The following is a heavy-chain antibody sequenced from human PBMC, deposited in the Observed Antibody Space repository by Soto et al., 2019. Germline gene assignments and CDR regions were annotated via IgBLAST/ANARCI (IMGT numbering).Heavy chain of an antibody. CDR1: GFRFSTYT. J-gene: IGHJ4*02. CDR3: ARDLETTVAAFDF. V-gene: IGHV3-21*01. Sequence: LRLSCAAAGFRFSTYTMNLVGQAPGKRLEWVSSISGTGGSINYADSVKGRFTISRDNAKSSLYLQMNSLRVEDTAVYYCARDLETTVAAFDFWGLGTLVTVSS. D-gene: IGHD6-13*01. CDR2: ISGTGGSI.